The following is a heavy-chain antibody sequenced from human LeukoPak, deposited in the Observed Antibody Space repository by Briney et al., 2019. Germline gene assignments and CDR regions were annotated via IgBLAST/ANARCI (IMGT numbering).Heavy chain of an antibody. CDR1: GGSISSSSYY. CDR2: VSYSGNA. D-gene: IGHD1-26*01. V-gene: IGHV4-61*05. Sequence: SSETLSLTCTVSGGSISSSSYYWGWIRQPPGKGLEYIGYVSYSGNANYNPSLKSRVTLSVDTSKNQFSLRLTSVTAADTAVYYCARAAHSGSLAPFDYWGQGTLVTVSS. CDR3: ARAAHSGSLAPFDY. J-gene: IGHJ4*02.